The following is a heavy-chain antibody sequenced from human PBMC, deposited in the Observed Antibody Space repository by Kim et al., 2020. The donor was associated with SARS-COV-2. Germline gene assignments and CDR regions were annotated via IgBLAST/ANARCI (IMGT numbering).Heavy chain of an antibody. D-gene: IGHD3-22*01. CDR2: INPKSGGT. V-gene: IGHV1-2*02. J-gene: IGHJ3*02. CDR3: MREADDYDSSGFEAIDAFDI. Sequence: ASVKVSCKASGYSFTGYYIHWVRQAPGQGLEWMAWINPKSGGTKYAEKFQGRVTMTRDTSISTVYMELSRLRSDDTAVYFCMREADDYDSSGFEAIDAFDIWGQGTMVTVSS. CDR1: GYSFTGYY.